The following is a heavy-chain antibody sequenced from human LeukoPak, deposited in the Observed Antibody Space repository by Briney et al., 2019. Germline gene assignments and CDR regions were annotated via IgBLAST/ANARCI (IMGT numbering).Heavy chain of an antibody. V-gene: IGHV1-2*02. D-gene: IGHD2-15*01. CDR3: ASSPSRIMGNWFDP. Sequence: ASVKVSCKASGHTFTAYYMFWVRQAPGQGLEWMGWINPNSGGTNFAPNFQGRVTMTRDTSISTAYMELSRLRSDDTAVYYCASSPSRIMGNWFDPWGQGTLVTVSS. CDR2: INPNSGGT. CDR1: GHTFTAYY. J-gene: IGHJ5*02.